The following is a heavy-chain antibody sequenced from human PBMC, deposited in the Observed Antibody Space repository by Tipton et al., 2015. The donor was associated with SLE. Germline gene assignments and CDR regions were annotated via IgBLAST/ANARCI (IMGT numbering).Heavy chain of an antibody. D-gene: IGHD6-19*01. J-gene: IGHJ6*02. CDR1: GGSISSGDYY. V-gene: IGHV4-30-4*08. CDR3: ASHSSAAGYYGLDV. Sequence: TLSLTCTVSGGSISSGDYYWSWIRQPPGKGLEWIGYIYYSGSTYYNPSLKSRVTISADRSQNQFSLRLSSVTAADTAVYFCASHSSAAGYYGLDVWGQGTSVTVSS. CDR2: IYYSGST.